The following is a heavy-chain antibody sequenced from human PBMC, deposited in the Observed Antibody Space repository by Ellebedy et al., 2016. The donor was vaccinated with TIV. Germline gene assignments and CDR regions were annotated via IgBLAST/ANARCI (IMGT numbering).Heavy chain of an antibody. J-gene: IGHJ4*02. CDR2: ISGSGDSI. D-gene: IGHD1-26*01. CDR1: GFTFSTYT. Sequence: GESLKISCAASGFTFSTYTMTWVRQPPGKGLEWVSSISGSGDSIYEADSVKGRFTISRDNSKNTLYLQMNSLRAEDTAVYYCAKDSKWELSDFDYWGQGTLVTVSS. CDR3: AKDSKWELSDFDY. V-gene: IGHV3-23*01.